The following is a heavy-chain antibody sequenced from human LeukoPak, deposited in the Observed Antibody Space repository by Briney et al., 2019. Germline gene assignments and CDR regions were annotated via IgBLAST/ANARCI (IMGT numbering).Heavy chain of an antibody. CDR1: GYTFTSYY. CDR2: INPSGGST. Sequence: ASVKVSCKASGYTFTSYYMHWVRQAPGQRLEWMGIINPSGGSTSYAQKFQGRVTMTRDTSTSTVYMELSSLRSEDTAEYYCARSSYDYVWGSYRPTWFDYWGQGTLVTVSS. D-gene: IGHD3-16*02. J-gene: IGHJ4*02. CDR3: ARSSYDYVWGSYRPTWFDY. V-gene: IGHV1-46*01.